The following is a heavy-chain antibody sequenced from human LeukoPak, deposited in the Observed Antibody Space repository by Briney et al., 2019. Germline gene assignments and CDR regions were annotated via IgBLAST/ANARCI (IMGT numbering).Heavy chain of an antibody. Sequence: ASVKVSCKASGYSFTSYGISWVRQAPGQGLEWMGWISAYNGNTNYAQKLQGRVTMTTDTSTSTAYMELRSLRSDDTAVYYCARSQYSGSSSVYWGQGTLVTVSS. CDR1: GYSFTSYG. D-gene: IGHD1-26*01. CDR2: ISAYNGNT. CDR3: ARSQYSGSSSVY. J-gene: IGHJ4*02. V-gene: IGHV1-18*01.